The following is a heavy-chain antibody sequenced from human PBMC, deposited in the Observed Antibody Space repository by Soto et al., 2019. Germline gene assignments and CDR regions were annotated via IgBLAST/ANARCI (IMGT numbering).Heavy chain of an antibody. CDR3: AGGYNWFDP. V-gene: IGHV4-61*01. CDR1: GGSVSSGSYY. D-gene: IGHD3-16*01. J-gene: IGHJ5*02. Sequence: PSETLSLTCTVSGGSVSSGSYYWSWIRQPPGKGLEWIGYIYYSGSTNYNPSLKSRVTISVDTSKNQFSLKLSSVTAADTAVYYCAGGYNWFDPWGQGTLVTVSS. CDR2: IYYSGST.